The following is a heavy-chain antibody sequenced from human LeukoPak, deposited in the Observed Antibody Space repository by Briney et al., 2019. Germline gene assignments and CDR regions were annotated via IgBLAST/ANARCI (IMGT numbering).Heavy chain of an antibody. D-gene: IGHD3-16*01. V-gene: IGHV3-23*01. CDR1: GFTFSSYA. CDR2: ISGSGGST. Sequence: PGGSLRLSCAASGFTFSSYAMSWVRQAPGKGLEWVSAISGSGGSTYYADSVKGRFTISRDDPRNTVWLQMNSLRAEDTALYYYAKDWTPHNRVYDCLDAWGQGTQVTVSS. CDR3: AKDWTPHNRVYDCLDA. J-gene: IGHJ5*02.